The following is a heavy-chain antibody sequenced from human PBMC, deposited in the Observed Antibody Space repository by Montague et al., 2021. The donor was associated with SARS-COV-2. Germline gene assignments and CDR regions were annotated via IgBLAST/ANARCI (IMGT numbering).Heavy chain of an antibody. Sequence: SETLSLTCTVSCDSISAYYWSWIRQPPGKGPEWIGVIFYNGSTKYNPSLKRRVSISLDTSKNQFSLQLNSVTPADTAVYYCARDDPYCTNGVCCTGNWSDYWGQGTLVTVSS. D-gene: IGHD2-8*01. CDR2: IFYNGST. CDR1: CDSISAYY. CDR3: ARDDPYCTNGVCCTGNWSDY. V-gene: IGHV4-59*12. J-gene: IGHJ5*01.